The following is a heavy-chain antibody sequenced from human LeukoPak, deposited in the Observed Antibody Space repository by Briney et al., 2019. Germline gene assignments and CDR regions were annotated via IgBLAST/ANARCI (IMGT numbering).Heavy chain of an antibody. CDR3: AKALGATHYYGMDV. D-gene: IGHD1-26*01. CDR1: GFTFSSYA. Sequence: GGSLRLSCAASGFTFSSYAMSWVRQAPGKGLEWVSAISGSGGSTYYADSVEGRFTISRDNSKNTLYLQMNSLRAEDTAVYYCAKALGATHYYGMDVWGQGTTVTVSS. V-gene: IGHV3-23*01. J-gene: IGHJ6*02. CDR2: ISGSGGST.